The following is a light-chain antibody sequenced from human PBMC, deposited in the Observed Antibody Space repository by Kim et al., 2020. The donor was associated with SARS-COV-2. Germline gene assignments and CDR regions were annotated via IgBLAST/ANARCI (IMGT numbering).Light chain of an antibody. Sequence: EIVLTQSPATLSLSPGERATLSCRASQSVSSFLAWYQQKPGQAPRLLIYDASSRATGIPARFSGSGSGTDFTLTISSLEPEDFAVYYCQQRSNWPPITFGQRTRLEIK. CDR3: QQRSNWPPIT. J-gene: IGKJ5*01. V-gene: IGKV3-11*01. CDR1: QSVSSF. CDR2: DAS.